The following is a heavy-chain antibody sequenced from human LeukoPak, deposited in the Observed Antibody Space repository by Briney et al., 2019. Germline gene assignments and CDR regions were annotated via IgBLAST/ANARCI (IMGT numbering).Heavy chain of an antibody. CDR3: AKGPDYYGSGSYLWYMDV. V-gene: IGHV3-23*01. D-gene: IGHD3-10*01. Sequence: GGSLRLSCAASGLNFRSFAMSWVRQAPGKGLEWVSALSGSGGTTHYADSVKGRFTISRDNSKNTLNLQMNSLRAEDTAVYYCAKGPDYYGSGSYLWYMDVWGKGTTVTISS. CDR1: GLNFRSFA. CDR2: LSGSGGTT. J-gene: IGHJ6*03.